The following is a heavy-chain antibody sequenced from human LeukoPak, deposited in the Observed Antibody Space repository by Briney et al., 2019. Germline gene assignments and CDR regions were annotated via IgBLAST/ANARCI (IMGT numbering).Heavy chain of an antibody. V-gene: IGHV3-15*01. CDR1: GFTFINAW. D-gene: IGHD1-26*01. J-gene: IGHJ4*02. CDR3: YRGGAAGPFDY. CDR2: IKSKTDGGKT. Sequence: GGALRLSRAASGFTFINAWMSWVRPAPGKGLEWVGRIKSKTDGGKTDYAAPVKGRFTISRDDSKNTLYLQINRLKTEDKAVYFCYRGGAAGPFDYWGQGTLVTVSA.